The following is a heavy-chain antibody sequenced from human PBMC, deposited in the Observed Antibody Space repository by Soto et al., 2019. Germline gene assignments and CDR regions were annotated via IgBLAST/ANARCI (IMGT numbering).Heavy chain of an antibody. CDR2: ISTYNGDT. Sequence: QVQLVQSGAEVRKPGASVKVSCKASGYTFSTSGMSWLRQAPGQGLEWMGWISTYNGDTNDAPKFQDRVTMTSETSTSTVYMELRSLRSDDTAVYYCARAGAAPYYYYGMDFWGQGTRVTVSS. D-gene: IGHD2-15*01. CDR1: GYTFSTSG. CDR3: ARAGAAPYYYYGMDF. J-gene: IGHJ6*02. V-gene: IGHV1-18*01.